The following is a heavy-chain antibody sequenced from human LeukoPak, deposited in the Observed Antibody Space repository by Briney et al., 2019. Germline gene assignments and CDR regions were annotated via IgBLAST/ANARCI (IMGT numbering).Heavy chain of an antibody. Sequence: PGGSLRLSCAASGFTFSSYEMNWVRQAPGKGLEWVSGISGSGGSTYYADSVKGRFTISRDNSKNTLYLQMNSLRAEDTAVYYCAKGFSNYADAFNIWGQGTMVTVSS. J-gene: IGHJ3*02. CDR2: ISGSGGST. V-gene: IGHV3-23*01. CDR3: AKGFSNYADAFNI. CDR1: GFTFSSYE. D-gene: IGHD3-16*01.